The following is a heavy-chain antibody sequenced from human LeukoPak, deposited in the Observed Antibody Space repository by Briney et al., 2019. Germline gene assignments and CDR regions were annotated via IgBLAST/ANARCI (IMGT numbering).Heavy chain of an antibody. CDR2: IISHGGST. V-gene: IGHV3-64*02. Sequence: GSLRLSCAASGFTFSGYTLQWLRQAPGKGLEYVSAIISHGGSTHYADSVKGRFTVSRDNSKNTLYLQMDSLRAEDMAVYYCATITMGATSANFYYYFLDAWGKGTTVTVSS. J-gene: IGHJ6*03. D-gene: IGHD3-3*01. CDR3: ATITMGATSANFYYYFLDA. CDR1: GFTFSGYT.